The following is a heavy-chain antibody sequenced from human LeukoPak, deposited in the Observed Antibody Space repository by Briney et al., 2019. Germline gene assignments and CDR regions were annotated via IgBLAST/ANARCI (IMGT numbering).Heavy chain of an antibody. J-gene: IGHJ5*02. Sequence: SETLSLTCAVYGVSFNDFYWSWIRQPPGGDLEWIGEIHHSGSIKFKLSLRSRVTISMDTPNNQFSLKLRSVTAADTAVYYCARNYYDDSDHLFDPWGQGTLVTVSS. CDR3: ARNYYDDSDHLFDP. CDR2: IHHSGSI. CDR1: GVSFNDFY. D-gene: IGHD3-22*01. V-gene: IGHV4-34*01.